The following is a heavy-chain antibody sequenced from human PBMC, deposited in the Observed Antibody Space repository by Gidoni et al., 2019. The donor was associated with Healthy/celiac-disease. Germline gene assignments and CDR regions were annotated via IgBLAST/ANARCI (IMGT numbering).Heavy chain of an antibody. V-gene: IGHV1-46*01. CDR2: INPSGGST. Sequence: QVQLVQSGAEVKKPGASVKVSCQASGYTFTSYYMHWVRQAPGQGLEWMGIINPSGGSTSYAQKFQGRVTMTRDTSTSTVYMELSSLRSEDTAVYYCARGRLVHKYYYYGMDVWGQGTTVTVSS. CDR3: ARGRLVHKYYYYGMDV. D-gene: IGHD6-6*01. J-gene: IGHJ6*02. CDR1: GYTFTSYY.